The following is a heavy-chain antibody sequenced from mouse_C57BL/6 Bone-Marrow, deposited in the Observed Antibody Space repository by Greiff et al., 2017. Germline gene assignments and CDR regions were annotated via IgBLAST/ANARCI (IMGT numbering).Heavy chain of an antibody. J-gene: IGHJ3*01. V-gene: IGHV1-55*01. CDR3: ARPDYDYDWFAY. Sequence: QVQLQQPGAELVKPGASVKMSCKASGYTFTSYWITWVKQRPGQGLEWIGDIYPGSGSTNYNEKFKSKATLTVDTSSSKAYMQLSSLTSEDSAVYYCARPDYDYDWFAYWGQGTLVTVSA. CDR2: IYPGSGST. D-gene: IGHD2-4*01. CDR1: GYTFTSYW.